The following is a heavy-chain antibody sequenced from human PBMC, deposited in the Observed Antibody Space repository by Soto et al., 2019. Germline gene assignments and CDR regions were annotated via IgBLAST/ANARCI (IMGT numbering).Heavy chain of an antibody. CDR2: IYYSGST. Sequence: SETLSLTCTVSGASISSYSWSWIRQPPGKGLEWIGYIYYSGSTNYNPSLKSRLTISVDTSKNQFSLKLSSLTAADTAVYYCARDSNTSGWHAGFDPWGQGTLVTVS. D-gene: IGHD6-19*01. J-gene: IGHJ5*02. V-gene: IGHV4-59*01. CDR1: GASISSYS. CDR3: ARDSNTSGWHAGFDP.